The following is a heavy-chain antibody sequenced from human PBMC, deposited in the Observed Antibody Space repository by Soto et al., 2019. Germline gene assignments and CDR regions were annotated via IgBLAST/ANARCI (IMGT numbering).Heavy chain of an antibody. V-gene: IGHV6-1*01. CDR3: ARDTPLRYFDWSPGAFDI. Sequence: PSQTLSRTCAISWDRASSNNTACNWIRQSPSRGLEWLGRTYYRSKWYNDYAVPVKSRITINPDTSKNQFSLQLNSVTPEDTAVYYCARDTPLRYFDWSPGAFDIWGQGTMFTVSS. J-gene: IGHJ3*02. D-gene: IGHD3-9*01. CDR2: TYYRSKWYN. CDR1: WDRASSNNTA.